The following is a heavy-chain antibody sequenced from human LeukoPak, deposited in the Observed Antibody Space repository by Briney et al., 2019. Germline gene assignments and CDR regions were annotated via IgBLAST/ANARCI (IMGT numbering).Heavy chain of an antibody. CDR1: GGSISSYY. J-gene: IGHJ5*02. Sequence: SETLSLTCTVSGGSISSYYWSWIRQPAGKGLEWIGRIYTSGSTNYNPSLKSRGTMSVDTSKNQFSLKPSSVTAADTGVYYCARDRGIWYYYDSSGYYLMPFDPWGQGTLVTVSS. V-gene: IGHV4-4*07. CDR2: IYTSGST. CDR3: ARDRGIWYYYDSSGYYLMPFDP. D-gene: IGHD3-22*01.